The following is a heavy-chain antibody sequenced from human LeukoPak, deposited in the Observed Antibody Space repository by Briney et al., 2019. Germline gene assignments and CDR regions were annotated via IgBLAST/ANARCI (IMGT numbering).Heavy chain of an antibody. Sequence: PGGSLRLSCATSGFTFSNAWMNWVRQAPGKGLEWVASVNHNGNVNYYVDSVKGRFTISRDNAKNSLYLQMNNLRAEDTAVYFCARGGGLDVWGQGATVTVSS. J-gene: IGHJ6*02. CDR3: ARGGGLDV. D-gene: IGHD3-16*01. CDR1: GFTFSNAW. V-gene: IGHV3-7*03. CDR2: VNHNGNVN.